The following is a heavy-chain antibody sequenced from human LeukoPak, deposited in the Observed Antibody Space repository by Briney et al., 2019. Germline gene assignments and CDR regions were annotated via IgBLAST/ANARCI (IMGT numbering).Heavy chain of an antibody. J-gene: IGHJ4*02. CDR3: ARRLSGYSYAKGLFDY. Sequence: SETLSLTCTVSGGSISSGGYYWSWIRQHPGKGLEWIGYIYYSGSTYYNASLKSRVTISVDTSKNQFSLKLSSVTAADTAVYYCARRLSGYSYAKGLFDYWGQGTLVTVSS. CDR2: IYYSGST. V-gene: IGHV4-31*03. CDR1: GGSISSGGYY. D-gene: IGHD5-18*01.